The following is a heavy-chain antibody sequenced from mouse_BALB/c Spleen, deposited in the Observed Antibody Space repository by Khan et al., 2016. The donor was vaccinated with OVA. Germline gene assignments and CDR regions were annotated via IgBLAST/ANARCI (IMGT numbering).Heavy chain of an antibody. CDR2: IWAGGST. CDR1: GFSLTSYG. Sequence: QVQLKESGPGLVAPSQSLSITCTVSGFSLTSYGIHWVRQPPGKGLEWLGIIWAGGSTNYNSALMSRLSISKDNSRSQVFLKMSSLQTDDTAMYFCARNRESDYFDYWGQGTTLTVSS. CDR3: ARNRESDYFDY. J-gene: IGHJ2*01. V-gene: IGHV2-9*02.